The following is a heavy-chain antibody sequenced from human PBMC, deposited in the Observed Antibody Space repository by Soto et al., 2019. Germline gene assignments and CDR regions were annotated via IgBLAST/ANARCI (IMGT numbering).Heavy chain of an antibody. CDR3: ARDITPWDAFDI. Sequence: GGSLRLSCAASGFTFSSYAMSWVRQAPGKGLEWVSAISCSGGSTYYADSVKGRFTISRDNSKNTLYLQMNSLRAEDTAVYYCARDITPWDAFDIWGQGTMVTVSS. CDR2: ISCSGGST. D-gene: IGHD3-3*01. V-gene: IGHV3-23*01. J-gene: IGHJ3*02. CDR1: GFTFSSYA.